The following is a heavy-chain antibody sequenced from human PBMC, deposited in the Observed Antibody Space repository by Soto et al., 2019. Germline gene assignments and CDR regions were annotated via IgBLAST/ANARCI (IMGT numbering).Heavy chain of an antibody. Sequence: ASVKVSCKASGYTFSSYDVNWVRRATGQGLEWMAWMNPNSGNTDYAQKFQGRVTMTSDTSMRTVYMELSSLRSEDTAVYYCARVAVEIVATTGWYFDLWGRGTLVTVSS. CDR2: MNPNSGNT. CDR3: ARVAVEIVATTGWYFDL. J-gene: IGHJ2*01. CDR1: GYTFSSYD. D-gene: IGHD5-12*01. V-gene: IGHV1-8*01.